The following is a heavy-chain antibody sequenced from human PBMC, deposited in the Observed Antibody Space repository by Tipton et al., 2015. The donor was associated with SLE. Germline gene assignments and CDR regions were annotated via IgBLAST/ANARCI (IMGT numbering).Heavy chain of an antibody. D-gene: IGHD1-26*01. CDR3: ASVIGEEVGASPFDY. Sequence: TLSLTCAVYGGSFSGYYWSWIRQPPGKGLEWIGEINHSGNTNQNPSLKSRVTISVDTSKNQFSLKLSSVTAADTAVYYCASVIGEEVGASPFDYWGQGTLVTVSS. CDR2: INHSGNT. J-gene: IGHJ4*02. CDR1: GGSFSGYY. V-gene: IGHV4-34*01.